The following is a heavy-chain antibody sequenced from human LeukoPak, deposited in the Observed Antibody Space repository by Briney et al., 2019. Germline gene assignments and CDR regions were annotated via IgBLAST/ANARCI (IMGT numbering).Heavy chain of an antibody. J-gene: IGHJ4*02. CDR2: ISPVGSQT. CDR3: VRSLRSADG. V-gene: IGHV3-74*01. CDR1: GFTLRNYW. Sequence: GGSLRLSCAASGFTLRNYWMHWVRKAPGKGLMWVSQISPVGSQTFYADSAKGRFTISRANAKTTLSLQMDSLRAEDTALYNCVRSLRSADGWGQGSLVTVSS.